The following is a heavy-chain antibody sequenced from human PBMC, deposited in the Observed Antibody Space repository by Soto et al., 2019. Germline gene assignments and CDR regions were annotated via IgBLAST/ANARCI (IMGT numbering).Heavy chain of an antibody. J-gene: IGHJ3*02. CDR3: TRVSGIVVAGAFDI. V-gene: IGHV3-49*03. D-gene: IGHD6-19*01. CDR1: GFTFSDYS. CDR2: IRSIAYGGTT. Sequence: GGSLRLSCTASGFTFSDYSMSWIRQAPGRGLEWVGFIRSIAYGGTTEYAASVKGRFTISRDDSKSIVYLQMNSLKTEDTAVYYCTRVSGIVVAGAFDIWGQGTMVTVSS.